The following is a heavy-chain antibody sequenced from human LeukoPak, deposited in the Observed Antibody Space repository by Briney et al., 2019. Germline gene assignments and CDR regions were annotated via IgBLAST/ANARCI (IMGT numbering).Heavy chain of an antibody. V-gene: IGHV4-4*07. D-gene: IGHD2-2*01. J-gene: IGHJ4*02. CDR1: GGSISSYY. CDR2: IYTSGST. CDR3: AREYCSSTSCGIDY. Sequence: SETLSLTCTVSGGSISSYYWSWIRQPAGKGLEWIGRIYTSGSTNYNPSLKSRVTMSVDTSKNQFSLKLSSVTAADTAVYYCAREYCSSTSCGIDYWGQGTLVTLSS.